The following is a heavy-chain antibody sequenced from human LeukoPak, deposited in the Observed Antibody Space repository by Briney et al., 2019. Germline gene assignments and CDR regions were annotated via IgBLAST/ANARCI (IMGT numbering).Heavy chain of an antibody. CDR1: GFTFSSYA. CDR3: ARDLPTITAAGTGFDY. CDR2: ISGSGGST. J-gene: IGHJ4*02. D-gene: IGHD6-13*01. Sequence: PGGSLRLSCAASGFTFSSYAMSWVRQAPGKGLEWVSAISGSGGSTYYADSVKGRFTISRDNSKNTLYLQMNSLRAEDTAVYFCARDLPTITAAGTGFDYWGQGTLVTVSS. V-gene: IGHV3-23*01.